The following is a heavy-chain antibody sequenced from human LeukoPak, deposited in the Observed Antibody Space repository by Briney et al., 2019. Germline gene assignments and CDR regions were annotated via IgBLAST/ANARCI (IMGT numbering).Heavy chain of an antibody. V-gene: IGHV5-51*01. CDR1: GYSFTSYW. CDR2: IYPGDSDT. Sequence: PGESLKISCKGSGYSFTSYWIGWVRQMPGKGLEWMGIIYPGDSDTRYSPSFQGQVTISADKSISTAYLQWSSLKASDTAMYYCARQLLGAGGDYGFDYWGQGTLVTVSS. CDR3: ARQLLGAGGDYGFDY. D-gene: IGHD4-17*01. J-gene: IGHJ4*02.